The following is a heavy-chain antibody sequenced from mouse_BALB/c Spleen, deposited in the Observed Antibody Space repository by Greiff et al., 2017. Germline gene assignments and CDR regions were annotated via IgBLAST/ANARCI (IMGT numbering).Heavy chain of an antibody. Sequence: EVKLMESGGGLVKPGGSLKLSCAASGFTFSSYAMSWVRQSPEKRLEWVAEISSGGSYTYYPDTVTGRFTISRDNAKNTLYLEMSSLRSEDTAMYYCAKPYGSSSWFAYWGQGTLVTVSA. CDR3: AKPYGSSSWFAY. J-gene: IGHJ3*01. CDR2: ISSGGSYT. D-gene: IGHD1-1*01. V-gene: IGHV5-9-4*01. CDR1: GFTFSSYA.